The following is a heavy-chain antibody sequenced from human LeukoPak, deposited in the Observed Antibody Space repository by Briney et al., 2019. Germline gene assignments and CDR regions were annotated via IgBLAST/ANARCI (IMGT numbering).Heavy chain of an antibody. CDR1: GFTFSNAW. CDR3: TTDVYSGYDHFDY. V-gene: IGHV3-15*01. J-gene: IGHJ4*02. D-gene: IGHD5-12*01. CDR2: IKSKTDGGTT. Sequence: PGGSLRLSCAASGFTFSNAWMSWVRQAPGKGLEWVGRIKSKTDGGTTDYVAPVKGRFTISRDDSKNTLYLQMNSLKTEDTAVYYCTTDVYSGYDHFDYWGQGTLVTVSS.